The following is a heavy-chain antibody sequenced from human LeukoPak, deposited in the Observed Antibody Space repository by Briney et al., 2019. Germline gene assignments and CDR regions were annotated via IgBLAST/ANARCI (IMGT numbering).Heavy chain of an antibody. CDR3: ARVTAVAGFDR. D-gene: IGHD6-19*01. J-gene: IGHJ4*02. CDR2: IKDDGRQK. V-gene: IGHV3-7*03. CDR1: GFTFSSYW. Sequence: PGGSLRLSCAASGFTFSSYWMSWVRQAPGKGLEWVANIKDDGRQKYYVDSVKGRFTISRDNAKNSLSLQMNSLRAEDTAVYYCARVTAVAGFDRWGQGTLVTVSS.